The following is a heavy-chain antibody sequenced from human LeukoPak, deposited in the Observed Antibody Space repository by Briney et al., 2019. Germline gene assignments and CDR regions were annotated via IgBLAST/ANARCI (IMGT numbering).Heavy chain of an antibody. Sequence: ASMKVSCKASGYTFTSYYMHWVRQAPGQGLEWMGIINPSGGTTSYAQKFQGRVTMTRDTSTSTVYMELSSLRSEDTAVYYCARDGAVPDVTGVDTLTGYYFDYWGQGTLVTVSS. CDR2: INPSGGTT. V-gene: IGHV1-46*01. CDR1: GYTFTSYY. J-gene: IGHJ4*02. CDR3: ARDGAVPDVTGVDTLTGYYFDY. D-gene: IGHD3-9*01.